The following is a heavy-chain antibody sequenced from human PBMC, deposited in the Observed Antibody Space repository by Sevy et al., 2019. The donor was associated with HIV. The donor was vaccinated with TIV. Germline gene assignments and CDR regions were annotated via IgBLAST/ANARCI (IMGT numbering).Heavy chain of an antibody. CDR3: AKNTAAAGVGGFDY. Sequence: GESLKISCAASGFTFSHYGMHWVRQAPGKGLEWVTFIQYDGNNKYYADSVKGRFTISRDNSKNMFFLQMNDLRAEDTALNYCAKNTAAAGVGGFDYWGQGALVTVSS. J-gene: IGHJ4*02. D-gene: IGHD6-13*01. CDR1: GFTFSHYG. V-gene: IGHV3-30*02. CDR2: IQYDGNNK.